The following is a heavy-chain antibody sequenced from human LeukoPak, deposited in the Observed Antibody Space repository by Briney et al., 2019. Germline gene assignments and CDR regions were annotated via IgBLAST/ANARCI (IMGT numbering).Heavy chain of an antibody. D-gene: IGHD5-24*01. CDR3: AKVNWARYTDHVDY. Sequence: GASLRLSCAASGIILTNYAVSWVRQAPGKGLEWVAAISDSGTLDYADSVRGRFIISRDISKKMVYLQMNSLRAEDTAIYYCAKVNWARYTDHVDYWGRGTLVTVSS. V-gene: IGHV3-23*01. CDR1: GIILTNYA. CDR2: ISDSGTL. J-gene: IGHJ4*01.